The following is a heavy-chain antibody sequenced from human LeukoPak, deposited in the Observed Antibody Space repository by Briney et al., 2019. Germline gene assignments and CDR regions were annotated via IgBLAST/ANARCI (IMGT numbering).Heavy chain of an antibody. V-gene: IGHV4-34*01. CDR3: ALGMITLRH. CDR1: GGSFSGYS. J-gene: IGHJ4*02. D-gene: IGHD3-16*01. Sequence: SETLSLTCAVYGGSFSGYSWSWIRQPPGRGLGWNGEINHSVRTTYNPSLKSRVTISVDTSKNQFSLKLSSVTAADTAVYYWALGMITLRHWGEGTLVTVSS. CDR2: INHSVRT.